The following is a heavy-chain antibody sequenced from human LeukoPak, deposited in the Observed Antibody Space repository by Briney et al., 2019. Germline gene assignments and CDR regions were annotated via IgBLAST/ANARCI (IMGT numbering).Heavy chain of an antibody. CDR1: GFTFSSYA. CDR3: AKKGNDYDWGSYPPGYFDY. D-gene: IGHD3-16*02. J-gene: IGHJ4*02. CDR2: ISGSGGST. Sequence: GGSLRLSCAASGFTFSSYAMSWVRQAPGKGLEWVSAISGSGGSTYYADSVKGRFTISRDNSKNTLYLQMNSLRAEDTAVYYCAKKGNDYDWGSYPPGYFDYWGQGTLVTVSS. V-gene: IGHV3-23*01.